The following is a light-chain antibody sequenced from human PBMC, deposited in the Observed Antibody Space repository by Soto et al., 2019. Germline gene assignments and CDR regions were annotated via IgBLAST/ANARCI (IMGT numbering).Light chain of an antibody. CDR2: AAS. V-gene: IGKV1-39*01. Sequence: DIQMTQSPSSLSSSVGDRVSITCRASQSISSYVNWYQHKPGKAPRLLIFAASSLQSGVPSRFSGSGSVTDFTLTIHSLQTDDFATYYCQESYRTPFTFGPGTKVALK. CDR3: QESYRTPFT. CDR1: QSISSY. J-gene: IGKJ3*01.